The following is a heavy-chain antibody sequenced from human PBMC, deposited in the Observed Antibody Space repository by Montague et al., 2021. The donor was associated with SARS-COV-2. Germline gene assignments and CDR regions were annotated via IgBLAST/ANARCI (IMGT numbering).Heavy chain of an antibody. CDR2: IYYSWST. V-gene: IGHV4-59*01. D-gene: IGHD3-22*01. Sequence: SETLSLTCTVSGGSISNYYCSWIRQPPGRGQEWIGYIYYSWSTDSSPSLNSQGTISLDTSKNQFSLKVTSVTAADAAVYYCARAGGYSNYGLDVWGQGTTVTVSS. CDR1: GGSISNYY. CDR3: ARAGGYSNYGLDV. J-gene: IGHJ6*02.